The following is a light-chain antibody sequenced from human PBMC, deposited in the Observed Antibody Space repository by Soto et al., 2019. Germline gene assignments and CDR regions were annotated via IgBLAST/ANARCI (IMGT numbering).Light chain of an antibody. CDR1: QSLSNNIY. V-gene: IGKV3-20*01. CDR2: DAS. CDR3: QHYGRSPGLFT. Sequence: EIVLTQSPGTLSLSPGERATLSCRASQSLSNNIYLAWYQQKPGRAPRLLIYDASSRATGIPDRFSGSGSGTDFTLTIDRLEPEDFAVYYCQHYGRSPGLFTFGPGTKVDIK. J-gene: IGKJ3*01.